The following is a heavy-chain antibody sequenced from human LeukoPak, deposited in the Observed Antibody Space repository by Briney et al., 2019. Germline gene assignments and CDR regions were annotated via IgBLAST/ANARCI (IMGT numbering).Heavy chain of an antibody. J-gene: IGHJ4*02. V-gene: IGHV1-69*13. Sequence: GASVKVSCKASGGTFSSYAISWVRQAPGQGLEWMGGIIPIFGTANYAQKFQGRVTITADESTSTAYMELSSLRSEDTAVYYCARYYDSSGYYSTYYFDYWGQGTLVTVSS. CDR3: ARYYDSSGYYSTYYFDY. CDR2: IIPIFGTA. D-gene: IGHD3-22*01. CDR1: GGTFSSYA.